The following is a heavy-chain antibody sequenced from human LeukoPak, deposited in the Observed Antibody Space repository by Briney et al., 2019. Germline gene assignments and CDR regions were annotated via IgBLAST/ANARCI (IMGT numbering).Heavy chain of an antibody. V-gene: IGHV3-48*03. CDR1: GFTFSSYE. CDR2: ISSSGDRTL. CDR3: ARESDGGGYRFDY. D-gene: IGHD3-22*01. Sequence: GGSLRLSCAASGFTFSSYEMIWVRQAPGQGLEWLAYISSSGDRTLYCSASMRGRFTVPRDNAKNSLYLQMNTLTIEDTAVYYCARESDGGGYRFDYWGQGSLVTVSS. J-gene: IGHJ4*02.